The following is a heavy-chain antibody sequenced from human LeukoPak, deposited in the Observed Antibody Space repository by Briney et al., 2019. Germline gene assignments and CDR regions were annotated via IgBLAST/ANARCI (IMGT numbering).Heavy chain of an antibody. CDR2: ISSFSGTI. CDR3: ARVTYSSWTFDAFDI. J-gene: IGHJ3*02. D-gene: IGHD6-13*01. V-gene: IGHV3-48*01. CDR1: GITFSTYS. Sequence: GGSLRLSCIASGITFSTYSMNWVRQAPGKGLEWVSYISSFSGTINYADSVKGRFTISRDNAKNSLYLQMNSLRAEDTAVYYCARVTYSSWTFDAFDIWGQGTMVTVSS.